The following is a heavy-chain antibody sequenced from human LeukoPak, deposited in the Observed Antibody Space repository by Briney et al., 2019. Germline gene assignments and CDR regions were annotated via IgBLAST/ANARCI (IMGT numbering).Heavy chain of an antibody. CDR1: GYTFSNYG. D-gene: IGHD4-11*01. Sequence: GASVKVSCEASGYTFSNYGICWVRQAPGQGLEWMGWINSYNGNTNYVQHFQGRVTMTTDTSTSTVYMELRSLRSDDTAVYYCVRKPTDSSLDYWGQGTLVTVSS. CDR2: INSYNGNT. CDR3: VRKPTDSSLDY. J-gene: IGHJ4*02. V-gene: IGHV1-18*01.